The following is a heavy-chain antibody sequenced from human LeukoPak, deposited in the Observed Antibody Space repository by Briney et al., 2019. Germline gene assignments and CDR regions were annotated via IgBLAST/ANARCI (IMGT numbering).Heavy chain of an antibody. Sequence: GGSLRLSCAASGFTFGTYAMSWVRQAPGGGLEWVSGISGNGVNKYYADSVKGRFTVSRDNSKDTLWLQMNALRAEDTAVYFCAKRDYSDVSGYSPLFANWGQGTLVTVSS. CDR2: ISGNGVNK. J-gene: IGHJ4*02. V-gene: IGHV3-23*01. CDR1: GFTFGTYA. D-gene: IGHD3-22*01. CDR3: AKRDYSDVSGYSPLFAN.